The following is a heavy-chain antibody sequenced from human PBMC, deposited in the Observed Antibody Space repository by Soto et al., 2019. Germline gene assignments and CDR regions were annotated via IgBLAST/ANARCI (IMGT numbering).Heavy chain of an antibody. J-gene: IGHJ4*02. CDR2: IYSGGST. CDR3: ARATTVIHFDY. Sequence: EVQLVESGGGLVQPGGSLRLSCAASGFTVSSNYMSWVRQAPGKGLEWVSVIYSGGSTYYADSVKGRFTISRDNSKNTLYLQMNSLRAEDTAVYYCARATTVIHFDYWGQGTLVTVSS. D-gene: IGHD4-17*01. V-gene: IGHV3-66*01. CDR1: GFTVSSNY.